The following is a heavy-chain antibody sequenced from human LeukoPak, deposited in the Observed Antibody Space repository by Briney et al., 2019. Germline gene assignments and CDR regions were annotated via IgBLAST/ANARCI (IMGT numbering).Heavy chain of an antibody. CDR1: GFTFSNAW. CDR2: IKGKTDGGTT. V-gene: IGHV3-15*01. D-gene: IGHD3-10*01. J-gene: IGHJ4*02. CDR3: TTDRHVGSGSYSPFDY. Sequence: GGSLRLSCAASGFTFSNAWMSWVRQAPGKGLEWVGRIKGKTDGGTTDYAAPVKGRFTISRDDSKNTLYLQMNSLKTEDTAVYYCTTDRHVGSGSYSPFDYWGQGTLVTVSS.